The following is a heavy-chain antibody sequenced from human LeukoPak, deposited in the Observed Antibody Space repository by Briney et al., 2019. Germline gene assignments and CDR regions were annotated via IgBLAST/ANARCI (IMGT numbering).Heavy chain of an antibody. CDR1: DGSVSSGTYY. J-gene: IGHJ4*02. CDR3: VRHISANTGYFDS. Sequence: PSETLSLTCTISDGSVSSGTYYWGWIRQSPGKGLEWIGSIHYSGSSYYNPSLKSRAAIFVDTSGDQVSMDLSYVTAADTALYYCVRHISANTGYFDSCGQGTLVTVSS. CDR2: IHYSGSS. V-gene: IGHV4-39*01.